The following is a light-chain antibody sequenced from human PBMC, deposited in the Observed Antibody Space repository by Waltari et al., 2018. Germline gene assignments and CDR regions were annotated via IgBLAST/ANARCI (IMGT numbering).Light chain of an antibody. CDR1: SSNIRAGYD. V-gene: IGLV1-40*01. J-gene: IGLJ2*01. CDR3: QSYDSSLSGVV. CDR2: GNS. Sequence: QSVLTPPPSVSGAPGQRVTISCTGSSSNIRAGYDVHWYQQLPGTAPKLLIYGNSNRPSGVPDRFSGSKSGTSASLAITGLQAEDEADYYCQSYDSSLSGVVFGGGTKLTVL.